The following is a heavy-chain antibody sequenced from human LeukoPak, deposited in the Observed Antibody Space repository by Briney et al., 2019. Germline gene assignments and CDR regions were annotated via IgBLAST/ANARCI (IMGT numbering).Heavy chain of an antibody. CDR2: ISYIGST. J-gene: IGHJ4*02. V-gene: IGHV4-59*08. D-gene: IGHD3-22*01. Sequence: SETLSLTCTVSVGSIRLFFSICIRQPPGKGLEWIGYISYIGSTDYNPSLKSRVTISTDTSQNQFSLNRTLMTDAGTAVYYCANRHSFDSSGYSVWGQGTLVTVSS. CDR3: ANRHSFDSSGYSV. CDR1: VGSIRLFF.